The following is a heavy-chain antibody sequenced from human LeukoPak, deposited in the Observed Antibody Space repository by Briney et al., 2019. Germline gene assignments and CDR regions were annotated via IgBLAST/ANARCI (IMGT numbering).Heavy chain of an antibody. J-gene: IGHJ4*02. CDR3: ARDDPGGTVFDY. V-gene: IGHV3-33*08. CDR2: IWYDGSNK. Sequence: GGSLRLSCAASGFTFSIYAMTWVRQAPGKGLEWVAVIWYDGSNKYYADSVKGRFTISRDNSKNTLYLQMNSLRAEDTAVYYCARDDPGGTVFDYWGQGTLVTVSS. CDR1: GFTFSIYA. D-gene: IGHD1-14*01.